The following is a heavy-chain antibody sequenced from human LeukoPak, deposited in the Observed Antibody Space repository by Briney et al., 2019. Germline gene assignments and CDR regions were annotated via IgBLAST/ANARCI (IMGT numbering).Heavy chain of an antibody. CDR1: GYTFTSYY. CDR2: INPSGGST. CDR3: ARATGQYYDFWSGYIDY. J-gene: IGHJ4*02. V-gene: IGHV1-46*01. D-gene: IGHD3-3*01. Sequence: ASVKVSCKASGYTFTSYYMHWMRQAPGRGLEWMGIINPSGGSTSYAQKFQGRVTMTRDTSTSTVYMELSSLRSEDTAVYYCARATGQYYDFWSGYIDYWGQGTLVTVSS.